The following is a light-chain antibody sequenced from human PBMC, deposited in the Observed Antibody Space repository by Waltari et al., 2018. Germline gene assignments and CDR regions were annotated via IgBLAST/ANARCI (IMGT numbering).Light chain of an antibody. CDR3: AAWDDSLHGFV. CDR2: NNS. CDR1: NPNIGSRL. J-gene: IGLJ1*01. Sequence: QSVLTQPPSASGTPGQKIPISCFGSNPNIGSRLVYWYQQLLPGTAPRLIIYNNSQRPSGVPDRFSGSKSGTIASLDIIGHQSEDEADYYCAAWDDSLHGFVFGTGTTVTVL. V-gene: IGLV1-44*01.